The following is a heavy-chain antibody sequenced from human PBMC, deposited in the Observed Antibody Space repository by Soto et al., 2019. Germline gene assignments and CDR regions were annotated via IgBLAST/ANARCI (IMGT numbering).Heavy chain of an antibody. D-gene: IGHD1-26*01. CDR2: TYYRSRWYY. J-gene: IGHJ5*02. CDR1: RDSVSSKSAG. Sequence: PSQRLSLTCGSSRDSVSSKSAGCSWISPSPSRGLEWLGRTYYRSRWYYDYAVSVKGRITINPDTSKNQFSLQLNSVTPDDTSVYYCALGGQGWGANRDWFESRSQG. V-gene: IGHV6-1*01. CDR3: ALGGQGWGANRDWFES.